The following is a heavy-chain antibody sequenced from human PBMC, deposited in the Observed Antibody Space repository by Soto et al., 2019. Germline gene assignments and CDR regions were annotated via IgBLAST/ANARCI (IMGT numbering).Heavy chain of an antibody. V-gene: IGHV1-3*01. CDR1: ENTFSTYL. Sequence: ASVKVSCKASENTFSTYLVHWVRQVHGQGLDWMGWHNGYNGQTEYSQKFQGRVTITRDTSAKTAYLELRSLTSEDMAVYYCAGPHDRAGFATWGPGTMVTVYS. CDR3: AGPHDRAGFAT. CDR2: HNGYNGQT. D-gene: IGHD1-1*01. J-gene: IGHJ5*02.